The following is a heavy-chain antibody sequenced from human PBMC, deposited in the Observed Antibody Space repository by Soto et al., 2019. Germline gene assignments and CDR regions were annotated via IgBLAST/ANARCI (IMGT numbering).Heavy chain of an antibody. CDR2: ISYDGNNK. CDR1: GFTFSSYA. D-gene: IGHD6-13*01. J-gene: IGHJ5*02. V-gene: IGHV3-30-3*01. CDR3: ARERIAASANNWFDP. Sequence: QLQLVESGGGVVQPGRSLRLSCAASGFTFSSYAMHWVRQAPGKWLEWVAIISYDGNNKYYADSVKGRFTISRDNSKNTLYLQMNSLRGEDTAVYYCARERIAASANNWFDPWGQGPLVTVSS.